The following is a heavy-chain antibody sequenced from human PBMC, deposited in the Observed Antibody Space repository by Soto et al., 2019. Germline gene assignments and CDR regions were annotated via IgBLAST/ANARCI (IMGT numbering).Heavy chain of an antibody. V-gene: IGHV3-23*01. CDR2: ISGSGGST. Sequence: GGSLRLSCAASGFTFSSYAMSWVRQAPGKGLEWVSAISGSGGSTYYADSVKGRFTISRDNSKNTLYLQMNSLRAEDTAVYYCAKDYCSGGSCYSHYWGQGTLVTVSS. CDR3: AKDYCSGGSCYSHY. CDR1: GFTFSSYA. J-gene: IGHJ4*02. D-gene: IGHD2-15*01.